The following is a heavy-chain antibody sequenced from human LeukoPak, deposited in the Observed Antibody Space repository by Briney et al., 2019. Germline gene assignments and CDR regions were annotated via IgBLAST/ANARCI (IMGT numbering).Heavy chain of an antibody. J-gene: IGHJ4*02. V-gene: IGHV3-23*01. CDR2: ISGSGGST. D-gene: IGHD1-1*01. CDR1: GFTFSSYA. Sequence: QPGGSLRLSCAASGFTFSSYAMSWVRQAPGKGLEWVSAISGSGGSTYYADSVKGRFTISRDNPKNVLSLQMNSLRAEDTAVYYCAKELGHNWGYFDYWGQGILVTVSS. CDR3: AKELGHNWGYFDY.